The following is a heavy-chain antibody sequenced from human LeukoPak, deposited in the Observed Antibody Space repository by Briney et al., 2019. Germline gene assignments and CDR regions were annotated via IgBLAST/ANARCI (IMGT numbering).Heavy chain of an antibody. V-gene: IGHV1-46*01. Sequence: ASVKVSCRASGYTFTSYYMHWVRQAPGQGLEWMGIINPSGGSTSYAQKFQGRVTMTRDTSTSTVYMELSSLRSEDTAVYYCARSLRMDNWFDPWGQGTLVTVSS. CDR3: ARSLRMDNWFDP. CDR1: GYTFTSYY. J-gene: IGHJ5*02. D-gene: IGHD2-2*03. CDR2: INPSGGST.